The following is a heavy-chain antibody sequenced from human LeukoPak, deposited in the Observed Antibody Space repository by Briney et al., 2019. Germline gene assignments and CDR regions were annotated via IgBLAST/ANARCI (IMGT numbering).Heavy chain of an antibody. CDR1: GFTFSSYS. D-gene: IGHD1-1*01. CDR2: ISSSSSHI. V-gene: IGHV3-21*01. CDR3: ARAAGRYAQYNWFDP. J-gene: IGHJ5*02. Sequence: PGGSLRLSCAASGFTFSSYSMNWVRQAPGKGLEWVSSISSSSSHIYYADSVKGRFTISRDNAKNSLYLQMNSLRAEDTAVYYCARAAGRYAQYNWFDPWGQGTLVTVSS.